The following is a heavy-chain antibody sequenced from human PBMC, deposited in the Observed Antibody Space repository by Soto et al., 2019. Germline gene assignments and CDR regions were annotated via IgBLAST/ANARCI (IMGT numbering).Heavy chain of an antibody. D-gene: IGHD1-1*01. CDR2: IAYDGRNK. Sequence: PGVSLRLSCAASGFTFSSYAMHWVRQAPGKGLEWVAVIAYDGRNKYYADSVKGRFTISRDNSKNTLYLQMNSLRIEDTAVYYCARELERVFDYWGQGTLVTVSS. CDR3: ARELERVFDY. CDR1: GFTFSSYA. V-gene: IGHV3-30*04. J-gene: IGHJ4*02.